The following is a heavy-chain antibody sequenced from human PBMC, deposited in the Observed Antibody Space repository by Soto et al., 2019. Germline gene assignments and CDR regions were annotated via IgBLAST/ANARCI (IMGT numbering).Heavy chain of an antibody. V-gene: IGHV3-53*01. D-gene: IGHD7-27*01. CDR1: GFTVSSNY. Sequence: GSLRLSCAASGFTVSSNYMSWVRQAPGKGLEWVSVIYSGGSTYYADSVKGRFTISRDNSKNTLYLQMNSLRAEDTAVYYCARDFELGTEAFDIWGQGTMVTVSS. CDR2: IYSGGST. CDR3: ARDFELGTEAFDI. J-gene: IGHJ3*02.